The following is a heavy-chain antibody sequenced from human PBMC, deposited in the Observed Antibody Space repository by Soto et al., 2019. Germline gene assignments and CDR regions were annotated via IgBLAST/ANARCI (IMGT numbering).Heavy chain of an antibody. V-gene: IGHV3-48*02. CDR3: ARDYVAGTTIPEFDY. CDR1: GGSISSSSYY. J-gene: IGHJ4*02. Sequence: ETLSLTCTVSGGSISSSSYYWGWVRQAPGKGLEWVSYISSSSSTIYYADSVKGRFTISRDNAKNSLYLQMNSLRDEDTAVYYCARDYVAGTTIPEFDYWGQGTLVTVSS. CDR2: ISSSSSTI. D-gene: IGHD6-19*01.